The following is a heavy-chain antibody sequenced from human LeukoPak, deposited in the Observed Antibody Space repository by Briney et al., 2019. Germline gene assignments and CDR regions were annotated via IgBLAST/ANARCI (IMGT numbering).Heavy chain of an antibody. J-gene: IGHJ3*02. CDR2: ISGSGGST. D-gene: IGHD3-22*01. CDR1: GFTFSSYG. V-gene: IGHV3-23*01. CDR3: ANDGAYYDSSTDAFDI. Sequence: PGGSLRLSCAASGFTFSSYGMSWVRQAPGKGLEWVSAISGSGGSTYYADSVKGRFIISRDNSKNTVYLQMNSLRAEDTAVYYCANDGAYYDSSTDAFDIWGQGTMVTVSS.